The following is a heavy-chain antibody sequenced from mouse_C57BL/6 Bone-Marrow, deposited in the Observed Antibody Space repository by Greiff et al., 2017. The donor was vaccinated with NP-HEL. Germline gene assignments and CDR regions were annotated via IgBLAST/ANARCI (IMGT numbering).Heavy chain of an antibody. CDR2: INPSSGYT. CDR3: ALQYYFDY. CDR1: GYTFTSYT. V-gene: IGHV1-4*01. Sequence: QVHVKQSGAELARPGASVKMSCKASGYTFTSYTMHWVKRRPGQGLEWIGYINPSSGYTKYNQKFKDKATLTADKSSSTAYMQLSSLTSEDSAVYYCALQYYFDYWGQGTTLTVSS. J-gene: IGHJ2*01.